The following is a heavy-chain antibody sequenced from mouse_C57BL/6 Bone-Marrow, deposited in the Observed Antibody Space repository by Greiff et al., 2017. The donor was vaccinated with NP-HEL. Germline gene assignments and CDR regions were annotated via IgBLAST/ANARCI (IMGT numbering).Heavy chain of an antibody. Sequence: QVQLQQSGAELVRPGASVKLSCTASGFNIKDYYMHWVKQRPGQGLEWIGYINPSSGYTKYNQKFKDKATLTADKSSSTAYMQLSSLTYEDSAVYYCARHGRDFDYWGQGTTLTVSS. CDR2: INPSSGYT. CDR1: GFNIKDYY. V-gene: IGHV1-7*01. J-gene: IGHJ2*01. D-gene: IGHD1-1*01. CDR3: ARHGRDFDY.